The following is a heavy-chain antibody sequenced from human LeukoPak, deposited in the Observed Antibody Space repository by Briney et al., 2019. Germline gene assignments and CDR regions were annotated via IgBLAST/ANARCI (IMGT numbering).Heavy chain of an antibody. CDR3: ARFTAATFYYMDV. V-gene: IGHV4-31*03. CDR2: IYYSGST. D-gene: IGHD2-2*01. Sequence: SQTLSLTCTVSGGSISSGGYYWSWIRQHPGKGLEWIGYIYYSGSTYYNPSLKSRVTISVDTSKNQFSLKLSSVTAADTAVYYCARFTAATFYYMDVWGKGTTVTVSS. J-gene: IGHJ6*03. CDR1: GGSISSGGYY.